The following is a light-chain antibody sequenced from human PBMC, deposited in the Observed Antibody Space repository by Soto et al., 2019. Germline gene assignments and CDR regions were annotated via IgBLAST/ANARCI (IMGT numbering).Light chain of an antibody. V-gene: IGLV2-14*01. CDR2: EVT. CDR1: SSDVGIYNY. J-gene: IGLJ1*01. Sequence: QSELTQPASVSGSPGQSIAISCTGSSSDVGIYNYVSWYQQHPGKVPKLIIYEVTNRPSGVSNRFSGSKSGNTASLTISGLQAEDEADYYCSSYSSSATPYVFGTGTKVTVL. CDR3: SSYSSSATPYV.